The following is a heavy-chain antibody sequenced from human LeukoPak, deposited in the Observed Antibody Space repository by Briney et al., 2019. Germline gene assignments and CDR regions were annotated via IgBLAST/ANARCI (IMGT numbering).Heavy chain of an antibody. V-gene: IGHV4-4*07. CDR1: GGSISSYY. D-gene: IGHD3-3*01. CDR2: FYTSGST. CDR3: ARDITRITIFGVVTPPLDAFDI. Sequence: SETLSLTCTVSGGSISSYYWSWIRQPAGKGLEWIGRFYTSGSTNYNPSLKSRVTMSVDTSKNQFSLKLSSVTAADTAVYYCARDITRITIFGVVTPPLDAFDIWGQGTMVTVSS. J-gene: IGHJ3*02.